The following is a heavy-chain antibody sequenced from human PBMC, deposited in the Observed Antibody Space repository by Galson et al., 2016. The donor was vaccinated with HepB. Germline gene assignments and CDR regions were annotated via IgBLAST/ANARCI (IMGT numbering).Heavy chain of an antibody. CDR1: GFSFSNYA. V-gene: IGHV3-49*04. J-gene: IGHJ4*02. CDR3: ARDLRGDY. Sequence: CAASGFSFSNYAMPWVRQAPGKGLEWLGFIRSKAFGGTTDYAASVKGRFTISRDDSKSIAYLQMNSLKTEDTAVYYCARDLRGDYWGQGTRVTVSS. CDR2: IRSKAFGGTT.